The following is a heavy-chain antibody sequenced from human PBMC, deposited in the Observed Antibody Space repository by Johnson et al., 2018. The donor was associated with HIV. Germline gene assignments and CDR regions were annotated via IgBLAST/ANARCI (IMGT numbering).Heavy chain of an antibody. CDR2: ISSRDSTI. D-gene: IGHD6-6*01. J-gene: IGHJ3*02. Sequence: QVQVLESGGGLVKPGGSLRLSCAASGFTLSDYYMSWVRQAPGKGLEWVSYISSRDSTIYYADYVKGRFTISRDNPKNTLYLQMNSLRAEDTAVYYCARAVYSSSSSCAFDIWGQGTMVTVSS. CDR3: ARAVYSSSSSCAFDI. V-gene: IGHV3-11*04. CDR1: GFTLSDYY.